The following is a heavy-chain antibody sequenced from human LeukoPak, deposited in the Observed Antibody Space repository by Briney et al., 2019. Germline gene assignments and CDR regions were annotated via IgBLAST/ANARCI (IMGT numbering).Heavy chain of an antibody. CDR2: IIPIFGIA. D-gene: IGHD2-2*01. CDR1: GGTFSSYA. V-gene: IGHV1-69*04. Sequence: WASVKVSCKASGGTFSSYAISWVRQAPGQGLEWIGRIIPIFGIANYAQKFQGRVTITPDKSTSTAYMELSSLRSEDTAVYYCARTDIVVVPAATGDYYYGMHVWGQGTTVTVSS. J-gene: IGHJ6*02. CDR3: ARTDIVVVPAATGDYYYGMHV.